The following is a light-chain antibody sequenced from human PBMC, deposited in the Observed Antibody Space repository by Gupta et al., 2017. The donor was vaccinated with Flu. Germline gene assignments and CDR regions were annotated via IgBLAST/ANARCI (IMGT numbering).Light chain of an antibody. CDR2: GAT. J-gene: IGKJ1*01. CDR1: RSVSTN. Sequence: LSVSVSRSVSTNLACYLHKPDQAPRHVTYGATTRATATPARFSGSGSGREFTLTISSLQSEDFAVYYCIQYHSWPPRAPWTFGQGTKVEIK. V-gene: IGKV3-15*01. CDR3: IQYHSWPPRAPWT.